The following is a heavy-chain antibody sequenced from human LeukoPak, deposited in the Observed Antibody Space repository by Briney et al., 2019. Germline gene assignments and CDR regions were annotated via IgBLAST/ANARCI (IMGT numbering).Heavy chain of an antibody. Sequence: SQTLSLTCTVSGGSISSGGYYWGWIRQHPGKGLEWIGYIYYSGSTYYNPSLKSRFTISVDTSKNQFSLKLSSVTAADTAVYYCARDPGEGSGYFDYWGQGTLVTVSS. J-gene: IGHJ4*02. CDR2: IYYSGST. V-gene: IGHV4-31*03. CDR3: ARDPGEGSGYFDY. CDR1: GGSISSGGYY. D-gene: IGHD3-3*01.